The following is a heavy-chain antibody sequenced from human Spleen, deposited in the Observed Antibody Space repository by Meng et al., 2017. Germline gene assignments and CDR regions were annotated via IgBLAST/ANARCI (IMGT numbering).Heavy chain of an antibody. D-gene: IGHD2/OR15-2a*01. CDR2: IYWDDGK. J-gene: IGHJ4*02. Sequence: QITMKESGPTLLKPTPTLTLTCTFSGFSLSTSGAGVGWIRQPPGKALEWLALIYWDDGKRYSPSLKNRLSITKDTSKNQVVLTVTNMDPVDTGTYYCAHSDSSTYYYAYWGQGTLVTVSS. V-gene: IGHV2-5*02. CDR1: GFSLSTSGAG. CDR3: AHSDSSTYYYAY.